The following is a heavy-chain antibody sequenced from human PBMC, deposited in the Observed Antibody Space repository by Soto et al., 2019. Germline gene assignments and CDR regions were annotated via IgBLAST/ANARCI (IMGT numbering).Heavy chain of an antibody. Sequence: GGSLRLSCAASGFTFSSYAMSWVRQAPGKGLEWVSAISGSGGSTYYADSVKGRFTISRDNSKNTLYLQMNSLRAEDTAVYYCARTRRIAAAGTRFDYWGQGTLVTVSS. CDR1: GFTFSSYA. CDR3: ARTRRIAAAGTRFDY. D-gene: IGHD6-13*01. V-gene: IGHV3-23*01. J-gene: IGHJ4*02. CDR2: ISGSGGST.